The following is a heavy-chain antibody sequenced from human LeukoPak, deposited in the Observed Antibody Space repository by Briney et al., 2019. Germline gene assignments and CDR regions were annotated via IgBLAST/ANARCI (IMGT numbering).Heavy chain of an antibody. V-gene: IGHV6-1*01. CDR2: TYYRSKWYN. CDR3: ARGNSYYDSSGAFDY. CDR1: GDSVSSNSVA. Sequence: SQTLSLTCAISGDSVSSNSVAWNWIRQSPSRGLEWLGRTYYRSKWYNDYAASVKSRISVSPDTSKNQFSLKLNPVTAADTAVYYCARGNSYYDSSGAFDYWGQGTLVTVSS. J-gene: IGHJ4*02. D-gene: IGHD3-22*01.